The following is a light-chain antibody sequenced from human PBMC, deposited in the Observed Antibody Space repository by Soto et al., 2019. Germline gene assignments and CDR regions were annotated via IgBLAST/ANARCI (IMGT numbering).Light chain of an antibody. J-gene: IGKJ2*01. CDR3: QQYSAYPYT. V-gene: IGKV1-5*01. Sequence: DIQMTQSPSTLSAAVGDRVTITCRASQSVSRWVAWYQRKPGRAPKFLIYDASNLESGVPSRFSGSGSGTEFPLTITGLQPDDSATYYCQQYSAYPYTFGQGTKLEI. CDR2: DAS. CDR1: QSVSRW.